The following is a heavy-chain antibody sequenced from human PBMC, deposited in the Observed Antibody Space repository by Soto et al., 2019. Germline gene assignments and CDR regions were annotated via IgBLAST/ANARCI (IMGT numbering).Heavy chain of an antibody. CDR3: AKGPEYYGEF. Sequence: EVQLVESGGGLIHPGGSLRLSCTASGFSVSDNYLNWVRQAPGKGLKWVSVVYPDGRTFYADSVKGRFTISRDNSKNTLYLQMNSLRAEDTAVYYCAKGPEYYGEFWGQGTLVTVSS. CDR2: VYPDGRT. J-gene: IGHJ4*02. V-gene: IGHV3-66*03. CDR1: GFSVSDNY.